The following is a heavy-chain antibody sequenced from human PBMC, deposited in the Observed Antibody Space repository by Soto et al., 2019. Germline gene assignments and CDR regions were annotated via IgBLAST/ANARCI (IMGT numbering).Heavy chain of an antibody. J-gene: IGHJ5*02. D-gene: IGHD6-6*01. V-gene: IGHV4-34*01. CDR3: ARAPSPSIAARPGWFDP. Sequence: QVQLQQWGAGLLKPSETLSLTCAVYGGSFSGYYWRWIRQPPGKGLEWIGEINHSGSTNYNPSLKSRVTISVDTSKNQFSLKLSSVTAADTAVYYCARAPSPSIAARPGWFDPWGQGTLVTVSS. CDR1: GGSFSGYY. CDR2: INHSGST.